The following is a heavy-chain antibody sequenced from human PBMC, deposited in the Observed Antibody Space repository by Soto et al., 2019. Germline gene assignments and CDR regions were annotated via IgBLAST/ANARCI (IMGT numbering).Heavy chain of an antibody. CDR2: IYNDGTT. V-gene: IGHV3-53*01. D-gene: IGHD6-6*01. CDR3: VRPLPSGRNYGMDV. Sequence: EVQLVESGGGLIQPGGSLRLSCTASELSVRNNYMSWVRQAPGLGLEWVSVIYNDGTTYYADFVTGRFTISRDTSKNTLPLQMDSLRAEDTAVYYCVRPLPSGRNYGMDVWGQGTTVTVSS. J-gene: IGHJ6*02. CDR1: ELSVRNNY.